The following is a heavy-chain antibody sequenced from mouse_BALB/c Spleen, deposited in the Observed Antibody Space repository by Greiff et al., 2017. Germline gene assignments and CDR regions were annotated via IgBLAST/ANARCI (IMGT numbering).Heavy chain of an antibody. Sequence: EVMLVESGGGLVKPGGSLKLSCAASGFTFSSYAMSWVRQTPEKRLEWVATISSGGSYTYYPDSVKGRFTISRDNAKNTLYLQMSSLRSEDTAMYYCARLGTYAMDYWGQGTSVTVSS. CDR3: ARLGTYAMDY. CDR1: GFTFSSYA. D-gene: IGHD3-3*01. V-gene: IGHV5-9-1*01. CDR2: ISSGGSYT. J-gene: IGHJ4*01.